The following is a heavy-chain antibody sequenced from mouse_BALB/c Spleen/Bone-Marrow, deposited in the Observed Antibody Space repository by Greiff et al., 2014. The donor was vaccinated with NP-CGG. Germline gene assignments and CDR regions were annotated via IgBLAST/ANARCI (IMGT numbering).Heavy chain of an antibody. D-gene: IGHD2-10*01. V-gene: IGHV5-12*02. CDR3: ARQGAYSYFDY. Sequence: EVKLVESGGGLVQPGGSLKLSCATSGFTFSDYYMYWVRQTPEKRLEWVAYISNGGGSTYYPDTVKGRFNISRDNAKNTLYLQMSRLKSEDTAMYYCARQGAYSYFDYWGQGTTLTVSS. CDR1: GFTFSDYY. CDR2: ISNGGGST. J-gene: IGHJ2*01.